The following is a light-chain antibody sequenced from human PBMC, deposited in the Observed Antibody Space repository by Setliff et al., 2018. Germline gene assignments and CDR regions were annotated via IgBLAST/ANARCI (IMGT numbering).Light chain of an antibody. CDR2: DVS. CDR1: SSDVGGYNY. Sequence: QSALTQPASVSGSPGQSITISCTGTSSDVGGYNYVSWYQQHPGKAPKLMIYDVSKRPPGVSNRFSGSKSGNTASLTISGLQAEDEADYYCSSYTSSSTDVFGTGTKVTVL. J-gene: IGLJ1*01. CDR3: SSYTSSSTDV. V-gene: IGLV2-14*01.